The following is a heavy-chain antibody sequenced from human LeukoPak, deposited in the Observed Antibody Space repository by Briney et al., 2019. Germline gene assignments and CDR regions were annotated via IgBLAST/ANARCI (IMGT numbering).Heavy chain of an antibody. D-gene: IGHD3-16*02. V-gene: IGHV4-30-4*08. J-gene: IGHJ3*02. CDR2: IYYGGST. CDR1: GGSISSGDYY. CDR3: ALMITFGGVIVIQGAFDI. Sequence: PSQTLSLTCTVSGGSISSGDYYWSWIRQPPGKGLEWIGYIYYGGSTYYNPSLKSRVTISVDTSKNQFSLKLSSVTAADTAVYYCALMITFGGVIVIQGAFDIWGQGTMVTVSS.